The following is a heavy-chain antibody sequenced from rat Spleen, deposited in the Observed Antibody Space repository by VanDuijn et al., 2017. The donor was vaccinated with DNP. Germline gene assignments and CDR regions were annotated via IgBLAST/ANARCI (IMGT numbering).Heavy chain of an antibody. J-gene: IGHJ2*01. CDR1: GFSLTSYG. Sequence: QVQLKESGPGLVQPSQTLSLTCTVSGFSLTSYGVSWVRQPPGKGLEWIAAISSGGSTYYNSALKSRLSISRDTSKSQVFLKMNSLQTEDTAIYFCTRSYYSSYTPDYWGQGVMVTVSS. CDR3: TRSYYSSYTPDY. V-gene: IGHV2S12*01. D-gene: IGHD1-2*01. CDR2: ISSGGST.